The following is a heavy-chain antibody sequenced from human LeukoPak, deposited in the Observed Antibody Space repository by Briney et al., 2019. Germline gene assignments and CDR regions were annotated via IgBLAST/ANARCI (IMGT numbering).Heavy chain of an antibody. Sequence: SETLSLTCAVYGGSFSGYYWSWIRQPPPKGLEWIGEINHSGSTNYNPSLKSRVTISADTSKNQFSLKLSSVTAADTAVYYCARRGGSYTFDYWGQGTLVTVSS. CDR2: INHSGST. V-gene: IGHV4-34*01. D-gene: IGHD1-26*01. CDR3: ARRGGSYTFDY. CDR1: GGSFSGYY. J-gene: IGHJ4*02.